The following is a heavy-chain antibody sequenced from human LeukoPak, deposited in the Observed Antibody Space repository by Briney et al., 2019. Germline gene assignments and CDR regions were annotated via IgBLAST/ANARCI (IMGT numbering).Heavy chain of an antibody. CDR3: AKKTPGTYPFDY. D-gene: IGHD6-13*01. CDR1: RFTFSSSA. V-gene: IGHV3-23*01. Sequence: GGSLRLSCAPSRFTFSSSAMNWVRHVPGGGVEWVSPSGTAGDTYYADSVKGRFTISRDDSKNTLYLQMTSLRAEDTAVYYCAKKTPGTYPFDYWGQGTLVTVSP. J-gene: IGHJ4*02. CDR2: SGTAGDT.